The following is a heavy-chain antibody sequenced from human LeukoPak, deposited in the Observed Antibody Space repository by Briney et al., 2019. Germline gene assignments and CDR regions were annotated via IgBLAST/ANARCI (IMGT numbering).Heavy chain of an antibody. D-gene: IGHD3-22*01. CDR1: AYSISSGYY. CDR2: IYRSGST. CDR3: ARGGRGYYDFLDY. Sequence: SETLSLTCTVSAYSISSGYYWGWIRQPPGKGLEWIGTIYRSGSTYYNPSPKSRVTMSIDTSKNQFSLNLTSVTAADTAVYYCARGGRGYYDFLDYWGQGTLVSVSS. J-gene: IGHJ4*02. V-gene: IGHV4-38-2*02.